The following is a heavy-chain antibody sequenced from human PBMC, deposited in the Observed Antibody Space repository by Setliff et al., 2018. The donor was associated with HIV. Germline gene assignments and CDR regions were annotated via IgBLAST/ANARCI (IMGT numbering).Heavy chain of an antibody. D-gene: IGHD3-22*01. J-gene: IGHJ1*01. CDR1: GGSVSSSSHY. CDR3: ARQGYNYDSSGYLIPAGYFQH. CDR2: IYYSGST. V-gene: IGHV4-39*01. Sequence: SETLSLTCSVSGGSVSSSSHYWGWIRQPPGKGLVWIGSIYYSGSTYYNPSLKSRLTISVDTSNNQFSLKLTSVTDADTAVYYCARQGYNYDSSGYLIPAGYFQHWGQGTLVTVSS.